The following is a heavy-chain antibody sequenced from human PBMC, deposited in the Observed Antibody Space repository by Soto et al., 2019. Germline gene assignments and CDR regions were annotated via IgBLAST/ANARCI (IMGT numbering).Heavy chain of an antibody. V-gene: IGHV1-2*04. D-gene: IGHD3-9*01. CDR3: ARDGGYFDWLLSDYYYYMDV. CDR2: INPNSGGT. CDR1: GYTFTGYY. J-gene: IGHJ6*03. Sequence: ASVKVSCKASGYTFTGYYMHWVRQAPGQGLEWMGWINPNSGGTNYAQKFQGWVTMTRDTSISTAYMELSRLRSDDTAVYYCARDGGYFDWLLSDYYYYMDVWGKGTTVTVSS.